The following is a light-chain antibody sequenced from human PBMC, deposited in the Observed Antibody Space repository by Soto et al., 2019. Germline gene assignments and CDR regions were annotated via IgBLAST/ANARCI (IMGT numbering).Light chain of an antibody. CDR3: SSYTTSNTRQIV. J-gene: IGLJ1*01. CDR1: SSDVGGYNY. CDR2: DVS. V-gene: IGLV2-14*03. Sequence: QSALTQPASVSGSPGQSITISCTGTSSDVGGYNYVSWYQHHPGKHPKLMIYDVSNQPSGVSNRFSGSKSGNTASLTISGLQPEDEADYYCSSYTTSNTRQIVCGTGTKVTVL.